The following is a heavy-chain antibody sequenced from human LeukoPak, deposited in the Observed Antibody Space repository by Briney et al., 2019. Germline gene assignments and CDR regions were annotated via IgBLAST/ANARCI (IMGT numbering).Heavy chain of an antibody. CDR2: IYYSGST. CDR3: ARHGTSGTNLNWFDP. J-gene: IGHJ5*02. D-gene: IGHD1-1*01. Sequence: SETLSLTCTVSGCSISSFYWSWIRQPPGKGLEWIGYIYYSGSTNYNPSLKSRVTISVDTSKNQFSLKLSSVTAADTAVYYCARHGTSGTNLNWFDPWGQGTLVTVSS. CDR1: GCSISSFY. V-gene: IGHV4-59*01.